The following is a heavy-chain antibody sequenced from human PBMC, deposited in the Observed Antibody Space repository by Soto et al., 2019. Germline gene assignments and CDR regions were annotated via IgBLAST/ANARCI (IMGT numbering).Heavy chain of an antibody. J-gene: IGHJ4*02. CDR3: APWVGAFDY. CDR2: ISYDGSNK. D-gene: IGHD4-17*01. Sequence: QVQLVESGGGVVQPGRSLRLSCAASGFTFSSYGMHWVRQAPGKGLEWVAVISYDGSNKYYADSVKGRVTISRDNSKNTLYLQMNSLRSEDTAVYYCAPWVGAFDYWGQGTLVTVSS. V-gene: IGHV3-30*03. CDR1: GFTFSSYG.